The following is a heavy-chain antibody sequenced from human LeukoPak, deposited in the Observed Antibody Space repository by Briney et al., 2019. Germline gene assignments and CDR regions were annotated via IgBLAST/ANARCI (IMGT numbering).Heavy chain of an antibody. Sequence: PSETLSLTCTVSGGSISSYYWSWIRQPPGKGLEWIGYIYTSGSTNYNPSLKSRVTISVDTSKNQFSLKLSSVTAADTAVYYCARATGYSNYYYYMDVWGKGTTVTVSS. CDR2: IYTSGST. D-gene: IGHD4-11*01. J-gene: IGHJ6*03. V-gene: IGHV4-4*09. CDR1: GGSISSYY. CDR3: ARATGYSNYYYYMDV.